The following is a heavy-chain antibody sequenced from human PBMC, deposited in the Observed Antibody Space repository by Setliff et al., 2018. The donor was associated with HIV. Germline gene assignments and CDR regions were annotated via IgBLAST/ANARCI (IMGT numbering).Heavy chain of an antibody. CDR3: ARGFATNWLDT. J-gene: IGHJ5*02. CDR1: GYTFTDHY. Sequence: GASVKVSCKSSGYTFTDHYMHWVRQAPGQGLEWMGLINPNTGGANYAQIFQGRVTMTRDTSIGTAYMELNRLRSDDTAIYYCARGFATNWLDTWGQGTLVTVSS. CDR2: INPNTGGA. V-gene: IGHV1-2*06.